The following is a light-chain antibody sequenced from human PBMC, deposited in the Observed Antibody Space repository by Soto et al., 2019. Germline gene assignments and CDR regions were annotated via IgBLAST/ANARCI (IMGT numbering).Light chain of an antibody. CDR2: AAS. CDR1: QNVASY. Sequence: DIHMTQSPSSLSASVGDRGTITCRASQNVASYLNWYQHKPGEAPKSLIYAASKLQSGVPSRFSGSGSETGFTLTISSLQPEDFATYYCQQSYSAPRTFGQGTKVDIK. CDR3: QQSYSAPRT. J-gene: IGKJ2*01. V-gene: IGKV1-39*01.